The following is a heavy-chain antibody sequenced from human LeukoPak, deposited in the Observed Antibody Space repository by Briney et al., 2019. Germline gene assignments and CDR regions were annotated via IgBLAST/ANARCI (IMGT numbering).Heavy chain of an antibody. CDR3: ASSEGMATIYYFEY. CDR1: GFTVSSNY. V-gene: IGHV3-53*01. CDR2: IYSGGST. D-gene: IGHD5-12*01. Sequence: PGGSLRLSCAASGFTVSSNYMSWVRQAPGKGLEWVSVIYSGGSTYYADSVKGRFTISRDNSKNTLYLHLHSLRAEDTAVYYCASSEGMATIYYFEYWGQGTLVTVSS. J-gene: IGHJ4*02.